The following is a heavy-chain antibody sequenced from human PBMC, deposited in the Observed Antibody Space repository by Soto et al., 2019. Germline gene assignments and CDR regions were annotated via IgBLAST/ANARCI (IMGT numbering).Heavy chain of an antibody. V-gene: IGHV3-33*01. D-gene: IGHD2-2*01. CDR3: ARDTCSSTTCYPSIRTYYYGADV. J-gene: IGHJ6*02. CDR1: GFAFSTYG. CDR2: IWYDGNNK. Sequence: PWGSGRLSCAASGFAFSTYGLHWVRQDPRKGLEWVAVIWYDGNNKFYVDSVKGRFTISRDTSNNTFYLQMNSLIAEDTAVYYCARDTCSSTTCYPSIRTYYYGADVWGQGTTVTVSS.